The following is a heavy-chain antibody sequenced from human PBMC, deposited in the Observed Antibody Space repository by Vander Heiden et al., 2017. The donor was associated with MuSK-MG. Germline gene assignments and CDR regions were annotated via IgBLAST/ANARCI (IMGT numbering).Heavy chain of an antibody. CDR3: ARGIIAVADIDY. V-gene: IGHV4-31*03. D-gene: IGHD6-19*01. CDR1: GRSSSSGGYY. J-gene: IGHJ4*02. CDR2: IYYSGST. Sequence: QVQLQEPGPGLAQPSQTLSPTCPVPGRSSSSGGYYWSWIRQHPGKGLEWIVYIYYSGSTYYNPSLKSRVTISVATSKIQFSLKLSSGTAADTAVYYCARGIIAVADIDYWGQGTLVTVCS.